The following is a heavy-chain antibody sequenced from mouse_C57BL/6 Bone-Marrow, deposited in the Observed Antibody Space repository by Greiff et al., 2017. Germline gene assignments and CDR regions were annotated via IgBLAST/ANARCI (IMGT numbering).Heavy chain of an antibody. Sequence: VQLQQSGAELVRPGTSVKVSCTASGYAFTNYLIAWVKQRPGQGLEWIGVINPGGGGTNYNEKFKGQATLTADKSSSTAYMQLSSLTSEDSAVYYCVCDGYPYWYFDVWGKGTTVTVSS. CDR3: VCDGYPYWYFDV. V-gene: IGHV1-54*01. CDR1: GYAFTNYL. D-gene: IGHD2-3*01. CDR2: INPGGGGT. J-gene: IGHJ1*03.